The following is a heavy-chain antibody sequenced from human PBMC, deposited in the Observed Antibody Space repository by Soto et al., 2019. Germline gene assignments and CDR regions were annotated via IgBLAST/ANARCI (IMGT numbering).Heavy chain of an antibody. Sequence: AASVKVSCKASGYTFTSYAMHCVRQAPGQRLEWMGWINAGNGNTKYSQKFQGRVTITRDTSASTAYMELSSLRSEDTAVYYCAACSGYYWGWFDPWGQGTLVTVSS. D-gene: IGHD3-22*01. V-gene: IGHV1-3*01. CDR3: AACSGYYWGWFDP. J-gene: IGHJ5*02. CDR1: GYTFTSYA. CDR2: INAGNGNT.